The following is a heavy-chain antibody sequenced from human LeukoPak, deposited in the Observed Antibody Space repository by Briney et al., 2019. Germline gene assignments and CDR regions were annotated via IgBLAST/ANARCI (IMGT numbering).Heavy chain of an antibody. D-gene: IGHD1-7*01. CDR2: IIPILGIA. J-gene: IGHJ6*02. CDR3: ARDDDWNYGRYYYGMDV. V-gene: IGHV1-69*04. CDR1: GGTFSSYA. Sequence: SVKVSCKASGGTFSSYAISWVRQAPGQGLEWMGRIIPILGIANYAQKFQGRVTITADKSTSTAYTELSSLRSEDTAVYYCARDDDWNYGRYYYGMDVWGQGTTVTVSS.